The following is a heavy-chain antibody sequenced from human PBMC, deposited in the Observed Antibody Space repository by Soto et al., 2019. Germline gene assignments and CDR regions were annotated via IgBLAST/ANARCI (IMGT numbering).Heavy chain of an antibody. J-gene: IGHJ4*02. CDR2: ISAYNGNT. D-gene: IGHD3-22*01. CDR1: GYTFTSYG. Sequence: GASVKVSCKPSGYTFTSYGISWVGQAPGQGLEWMGWISAYNGNTNYAQKLQGRVTMTTDTSTSTAYMELRSLRSDDTAVYYCAREKYYYDSSGPHLDYWGQGTLVTVSS. V-gene: IGHV1-18*01. CDR3: AREKYYYDSSGPHLDY.